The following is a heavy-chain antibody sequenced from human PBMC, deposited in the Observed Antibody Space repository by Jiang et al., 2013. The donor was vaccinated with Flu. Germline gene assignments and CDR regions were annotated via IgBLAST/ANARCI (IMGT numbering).Heavy chain of an antibody. D-gene: IGHD3-3*01. Sequence: GAEVKKPGESLKISCKGSGYSFTSYWIGWVRQMPGKGLEWMGIIYPGDSDTRYSPSFQGQVTISADKSISTAYLQWSSLKASDTAMYYCARHISTYYDFWSGYSPRGSYYYGMDVWGQGTTVTVSS. CDR3: ARHISTYYDFWSGYSPRGSYYYGMDV. V-gene: IGHV5-51*01. CDR2: IYPGDSDT. J-gene: IGHJ6*02. CDR1: GYSFTSYW.